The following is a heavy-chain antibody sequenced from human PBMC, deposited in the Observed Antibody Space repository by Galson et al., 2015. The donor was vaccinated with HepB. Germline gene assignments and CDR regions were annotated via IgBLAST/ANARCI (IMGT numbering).Heavy chain of an antibody. CDR3: AKDSSGLWNWGLLFDY. D-gene: IGHD1-7*01. Sequence: SLRLSCAASGFTFSSYAMSWVRQAPGKGLEWVSAISGSGGSTYYADSVKGRFTISRDNSENTLYLQMNSLRAEDTAVYYCAKDSSGLWNWGLLFDYWGQGTLVTVSS. CDR2: ISGSGGST. CDR1: GFTFSSYA. V-gene: IGHV3-23*01. J-gene: IGHJ4*02.